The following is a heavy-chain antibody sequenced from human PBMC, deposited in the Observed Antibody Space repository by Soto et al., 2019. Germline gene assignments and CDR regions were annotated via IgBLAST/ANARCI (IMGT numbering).Heavy chain of an antibody. Sequence: GGSLRLSCAASGFTFSSYAMSWVRQAPGKGLEWVSAISGSGGSTYYADSVKGRFTISRDNSKNTLYLQMNSLRAEDTAVYYCAKDPREVEYSSSWFDFDYWGQGTLVTVSS. CDR3: AKDPREVEYSSSWFDFDY. CDR1: GFTFSSYA. V-gene: IGHV3-23*01. CDR2: ISGSGGST. J-gene: IGHJ4*02. D-gene: IGHD6-13*01.